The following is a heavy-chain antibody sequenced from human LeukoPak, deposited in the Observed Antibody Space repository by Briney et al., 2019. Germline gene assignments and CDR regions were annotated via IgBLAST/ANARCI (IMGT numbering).Heavy chain of an antibody. CDR2: LSHSGSS. Sequence: KPSETLSLTCTVSGGSVSSYYWSWIRRPPGRGLEWIAYLSHSGSSDSNPSLTSRATTLVDTSKNQFSLKLTSVTAADTAVYYCARARYANAWYAFDIWGHGTMVTVSS. D-gene: IGHD2-2*01. CDR3: ARARYANAWYAFDI. CDR1: GGSVSSYY. J-gene: IGHJ3*02. V-gene: IGHV4-59*02.